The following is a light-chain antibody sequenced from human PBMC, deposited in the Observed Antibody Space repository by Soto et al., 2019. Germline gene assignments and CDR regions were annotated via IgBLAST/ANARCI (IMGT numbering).Light chain of an antibody. CDR3: QQYYSYLYT. Sequence: AIRMTQSPSSLSASTGDRVTITCRASQGISSYLAWYQQKPGKAPKLLIYAASTLQSGVPSRFSGSGSGTDFTLTISCLQSEDFGTYYCQQYYSYLYTFGQGTKLEIK. CDR1: QGISSY. J-gene: IGKJ2*01. CDR2: AAS. V-gene: IGKV1-8*01.